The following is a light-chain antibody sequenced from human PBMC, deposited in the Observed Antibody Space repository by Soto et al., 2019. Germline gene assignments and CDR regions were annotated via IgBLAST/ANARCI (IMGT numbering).Light chain of an antibody. Sequence: IVMTQSPATLSVSPGERATLSCSSSQSVSINLAWYQQKPGQAPRLLIYGASTRATGFPARFSGSGSGTEFTLTINSLQSEDSAVYYCQQYNNWPPVTFGGGTKVDI. CDR3: QQYNNWPPVT. V-gene: IGKV3-15*01. CDR1: QSVSIN. J-gene: IGKJ4*01. CDR2: GAS.